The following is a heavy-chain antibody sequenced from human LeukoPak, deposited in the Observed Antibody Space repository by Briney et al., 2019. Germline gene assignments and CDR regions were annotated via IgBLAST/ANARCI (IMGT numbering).Heavy chain of an antibody. CDR1: GFTFSSYA. J-gene: IGHJ4*02. CDR2: ISGSGGNT. V-gene: IGHV3-23*01. CDR3: AKAPGGIVAY. D-gene: IGHD3-16*01. Sequence: GGSLRLSCAAYGFTFSSYAMSWVRQAPGKGLDWVSAISGSGGNTYYADSVKGRFTISRDNSKNTLYLQMNSLRAEDTAVYYCAKAPGGIVAYWGQGTLVTVSS.